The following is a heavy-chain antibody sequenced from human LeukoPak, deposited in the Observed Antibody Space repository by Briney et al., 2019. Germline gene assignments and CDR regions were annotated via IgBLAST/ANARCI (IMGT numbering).Heavy chain of an antibody. Sequence: GGSLRLSCAASGFTFSSYWMHWVRQAPGKGLVWVSRISDGGSTTTYADSVKGRFTISRDNAKNTLYLQMNGLRAEDTAVYYCARDPGPPRLDYWGQGTLVTVSS. CDR3: ARDPGPPRLDY. J-gene: IGHJ4*02. CDR1: GFTFSSYW. CDR2: ISDGGSTT. V-gene: IGHV3-74*01.